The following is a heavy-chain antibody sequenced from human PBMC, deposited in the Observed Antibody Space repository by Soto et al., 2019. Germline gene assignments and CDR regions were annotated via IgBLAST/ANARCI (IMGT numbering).Heavy chain of an antibody. CDR1: GCSFTSYW. D-gene: IGHD2-2*01. V-gene: IGHV5-51*01. CDR2: IYPGDSDT. J-gene: IGHJ6*02. Sequence: PGESLKISCKGSGCSFTSYWIGWVRQMPGKGLEWMGIIYPGDSDTRYSPSFQGQVTISADKSISTAYLQWSSLKASDTAMYYCARNGRYCSSTSCYETGEYYYYGMDVWGQGTTVTVSS. CDR3: ARNGRYCSSTSCYETGEYYYYGMDV.